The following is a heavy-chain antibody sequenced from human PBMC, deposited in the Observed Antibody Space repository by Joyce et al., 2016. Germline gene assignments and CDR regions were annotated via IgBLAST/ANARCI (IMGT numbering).Heavy chain of an antibody. D-gene: IGHD2/OR15-2a*01. J-gene: IGHJ4*02. Sequence: VQLVESGGGLVQPGGSLRLSCAASGFPFNIYSMNWARQVPGKGLEWLSYSTGSSSVIYYAESVKGRVTITRDNAKNSLYLQMDSLRDEDTAVYYCATSNGPLNHWGQGTLVTVSS. V-gene: IGHV3-48*02. CDR2: STGSSSVI. CDR3: ATSNGPLNH. CDR1: GFPFNIYS.